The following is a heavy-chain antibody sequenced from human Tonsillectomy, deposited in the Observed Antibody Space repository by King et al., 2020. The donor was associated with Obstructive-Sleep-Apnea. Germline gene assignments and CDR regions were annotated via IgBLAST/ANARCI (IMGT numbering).Heavy chain of an antibody. CDR2: INTNTGNP. CDR3: ARDSDIVVVPAAPRDAFDI. D-gene: IGHD2-2*01. V-gene: IGHV7-4-1*02. Sequence: QLVQSGSELKKPGASVKVSCKASGYTFTSYAMNWVRQAPGQGLEWMGWINTNTGNPTYAPGFTGRFVFSLDTSVSTAYLQISSLKAEDTAVYYCARDSDIVVVPAAPRDAFDIWGQGTMVTVSS. J-gene: IGHJ3*02. CDR1: GYTFTSYA.